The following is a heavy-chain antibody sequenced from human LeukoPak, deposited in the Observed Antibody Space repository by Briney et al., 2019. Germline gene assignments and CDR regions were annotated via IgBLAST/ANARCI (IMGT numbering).Heavy chain of an antibody. CDR1: GGSISSSSYY. J-gene: IGHJ4*02. Sequence: SETLSLTCTVSGGSISSSSYYWGWIRQPPGKGLEWIGSIYYSGSTYYNPSLKSRVTISVDTSKNQVSLKLNSVTAADTAVYYCARAGHSSTWTNFDYWGQGTLVTVSS. CDR3: ARAGHSSTWTNFDY. D-gene: IGHD6-13*01. V-gene: IGHV4-39*07. CDR2: IYYSGST.